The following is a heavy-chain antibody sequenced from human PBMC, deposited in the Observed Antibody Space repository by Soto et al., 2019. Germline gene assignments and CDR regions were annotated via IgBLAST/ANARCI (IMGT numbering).Heavy chain of an antibody. J-gene: IGHJ5*02. D-gene: IGHD2-15*01. Sequence: ASVKVSCKASGYTFTSYGISWVRQAPGQGLEWMGWISAYNGNTNYAQKLQGRVTMTTDTSTSTAYMELRSLRSDDSAVYYCARDWVAGGEYNWFDPWGQGTLVTVSS. V-gene: IGHV1-18*01. CDR3: ARDWVAGGEYNWFDP. CDR1: GYTFTSYG. CDR2: ISAYNGNT.